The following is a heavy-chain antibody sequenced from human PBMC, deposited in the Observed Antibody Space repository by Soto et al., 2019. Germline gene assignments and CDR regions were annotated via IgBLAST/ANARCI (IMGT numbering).Heavy chain of an antibody. CDR3: ARGPPYCSGGSCYPNWFDP. Sequence: PSETLSLTCAVYGGSFSGYYWSWIRQPPGKGLEWIGEINHSGSTNYNPSLKSRVTISVDTSKNQFPLKLSSVTAADTAVYYCARGPPYCSGGSCYPNWFDPWGQGTLVTVSS. CDR2: INHSGST. J-gene: IGHJ5*02. D-gene: IGHD2-15*01. V-gene: IGHV4-34*01. CDR1: GGSFSGYY.